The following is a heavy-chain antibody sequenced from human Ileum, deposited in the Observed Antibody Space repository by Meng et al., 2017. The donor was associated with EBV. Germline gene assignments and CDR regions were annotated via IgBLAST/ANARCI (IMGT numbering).Heavy chain of an antibody. Sequence: QVHLQESVQGLVKPSGTLSPTCTVSGDSISSDIWWSWVRQPPGKGLEWIGEVYHRGDTNYNPSLKSRVDISVDKSKNQFYLSLFSVTAADTAVYYCGRDQGRELINHWGQGTLVTVSS. J-gene: IGHJ4*02. CDR1: GDSISSDIW. CDR2: VYHRGDT. CDR3: GRDQGRELINH. D-gene: IGHD1-7*01. V-gene: IGHV4-4*02.